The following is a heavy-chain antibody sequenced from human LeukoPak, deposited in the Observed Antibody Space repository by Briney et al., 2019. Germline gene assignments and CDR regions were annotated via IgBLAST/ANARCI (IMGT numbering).Heavy chain of an antibody. Sequence: PSETLSLTCTVSGGSISSSSYYWGWIRQPPGKGLEWIGSIYYSGSTYYNPSLKSRVTISVDTSKNQFFLKLSSVTAADTAVYYCAREMGNSNWYYFDYWGQGTLVTVSS. CDR1: GGSISSSSYY. J-gene: IGHJ4*02. D-gene: IGHD6-13*01. CDR3: AREMGNSNWYYFDY. CDR2: IYYSGST. V-gene: IGHV4-39*02.